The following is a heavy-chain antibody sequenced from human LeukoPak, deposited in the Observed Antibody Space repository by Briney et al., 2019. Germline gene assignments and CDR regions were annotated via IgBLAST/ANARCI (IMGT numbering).Heavy chain of an antibody. V-gene: IGHV4-31*03. J-gene: IGHJ4*02. CDR1: GGSISSGGYY. CDR3: ARVALKRITIFGVVIRSPNRSGSYYFDY. D-gene: IGHD3-3*01. Sequence: PSQTLSLTCTVSGGSISSGGYYWSWIRQRPGEGLEWIGYIYYSGNTYYTPSLKSRVTISVDTSKNQFSLKLSSVTAADTAVYYCARVALKRITIFGVVIRSPNRSGSYYFDYWGQGTLVTVSS. CDR2: IYYSGNT.